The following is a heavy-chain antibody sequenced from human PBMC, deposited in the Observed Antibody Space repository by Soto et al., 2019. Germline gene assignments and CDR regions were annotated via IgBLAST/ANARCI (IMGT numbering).Heavy chain of an antibody. J-gene: IGHJ6*03. D-gene: IGHD3-9*01. Sequence: ASVKVSCKASGYTFTSYGISWVRLAPGQGLEWMGWISAYNGNTNYAQKLQGRVTMTTDTSTSTAYMELRSLRSDDTAVYYCARDLNSDYDILTGRPLYYYYMDVWGKGTTVTVSS. CDR1: GYTFTSYG. CDR3: ARDLNSDYDILTGRPLYYYYMDV. CDR2: ISAYNGNT. V-gene: IGHV1-18*01.